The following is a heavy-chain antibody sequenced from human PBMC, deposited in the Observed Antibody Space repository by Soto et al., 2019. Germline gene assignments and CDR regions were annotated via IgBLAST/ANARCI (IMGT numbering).Heavy chain of an antibody. CDR1: GYTFTSYD. CDR3: ATDYDYGDYGAFDI. D-gene: IGHD4-17*01. J-gene: IGHJ3*02. CDR2: MNPNSGNT. V-gene: IGHV1-8*01. Sequence: QVQLVQSGAEVKKPGASVKVSCKASGYTFTSYDINWVRQATGQGLEWMGWMNPNSGNTGYAQKFQGRVTMTRNTSISTADMELSSLRSEDTAVYYCATDYDYGDYGAFDIWGQGTMVTVSS.